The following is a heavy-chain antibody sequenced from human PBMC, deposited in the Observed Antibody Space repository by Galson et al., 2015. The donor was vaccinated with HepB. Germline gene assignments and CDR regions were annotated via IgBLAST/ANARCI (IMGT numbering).Heavy chain of an antibody. Sequence: SVKVSCKASGYTFTSYAMHWVRQAPGQRLEWMGWINAGNGNTKYSQKFQGRVTITRDTSASTAYMELSSLRSEDTAVYYCARALLTGYRGTRWGALYFDYWGQGTLVTVSS. CDR3: ARALLTGYRGTRWGALYFDY. J-gene: IGHJ4*02. V-gene: IGHV1-3*01. D-gene: IGHD3-9*01. CDR1: GYTFTSYA. CDR2: INAGNGNT.